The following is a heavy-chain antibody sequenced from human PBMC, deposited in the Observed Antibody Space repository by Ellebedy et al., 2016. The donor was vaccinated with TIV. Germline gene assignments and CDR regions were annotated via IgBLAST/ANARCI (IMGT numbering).Heavy chain of an antibody. CDR1: GASISSSY. Sequence: MPGGSLRLSCAVSGASISSSYWSWIRQPPGKGLEWIGYIYYTGDINHNPSLNSRATISLDTSRNQFSLRLTSVTAADTAVYFCAGESRNGWYRFDSWGQGTLVTVSS. D-gene: IGHD6-19*01. V-gene: IGHV4-59*01. CDR2: IYYTGDI. CDR3: AGESRNGWYRFDS. J-gene: IGHJ4*02.